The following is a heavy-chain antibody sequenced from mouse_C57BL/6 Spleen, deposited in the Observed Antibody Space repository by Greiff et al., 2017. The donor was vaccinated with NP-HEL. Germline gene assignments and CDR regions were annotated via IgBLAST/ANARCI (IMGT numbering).Heavy chain of an antibody. D-gene: IGHD1-1*01. Sequence: QVQLQQSGPELVKPGASVKISCKASGYAFSSSWMNWVKQRPGKGLEWIGRIYPGDGDTNYNGKFKGKATLTADKSSSTAYMQLRSLTAEDAAVYFCARAGSYYGSSPNYFDCWGQGATLTVSS. CDR1: GYAFSSSW. V-gene: IGHV1-82*01. CDR2: IYPGDGDT. J-gene: IGHJ2*01. CDR3: ARAGSYYGSSPNYFDC.